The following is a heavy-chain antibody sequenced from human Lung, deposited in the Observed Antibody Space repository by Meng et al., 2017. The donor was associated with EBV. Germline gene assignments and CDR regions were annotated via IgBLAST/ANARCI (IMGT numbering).Heavy chain of an antibody. CDR1: GFMVITHS. V-gene: IGHV3-21*01. D-gene: IGHD3-9*01. CDR2: MSRSSSYI. J-gene: IGHJ4*02. Sequence: GQFVGSGGGVVKGGGLLRLCCVAAGFMVITHSMNWVRQAPGNGQEGVSCMSRSSSYIKYADSVKGRFTISRDNAKNSLNQQTYSLRADDTGVYYCAKIGGPRPIDWRVDYWGQGTLVTVSS. CDR3: AKIGGPRPIDWRVDY.